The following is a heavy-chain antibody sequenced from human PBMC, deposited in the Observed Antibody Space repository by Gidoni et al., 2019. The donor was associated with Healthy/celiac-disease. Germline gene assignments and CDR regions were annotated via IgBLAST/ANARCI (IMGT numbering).Heavy chain of an antibody. V-gene: IGHV4-30-4*01. Sequence: QVQLQESGPGLVKPSQTLSLTCTVSGGSISSGDYYWSWIRQPPGKGLEWIGYIYYSGSTYYNPSLKSRVTISVDTSKNQFSLKLSSVTAADTAVYYCARGSQDIVVVPAVYFDYWAREPWSPSPQ. CDR3: ARGSQDIVVVPAVYFDY. CDR2: IYYSGST. CDR1: GGSISSGDYY. J-gene: IGHJ4*02. D-gene: IGHD2-2*01.